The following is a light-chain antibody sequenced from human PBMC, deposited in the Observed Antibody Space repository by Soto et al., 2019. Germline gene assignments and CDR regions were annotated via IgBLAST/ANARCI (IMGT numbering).Light chain of an antibody. CDR2: DTS. Sequence: EIVLTQSPGTLSLSVGERDTLSCRASQSVSSYLAWYQQTPGQAPRLLIYDTSNRATGTPDRFSGSGSVTDFTLTISRLESEDFTVYYCQQYGSSPLTFGGGTKV. CDR3: QQYGSSPLT. CDR1: QSVSSY. J-gene: IGKJ4*01. V-gene: IGKV3-20*01.